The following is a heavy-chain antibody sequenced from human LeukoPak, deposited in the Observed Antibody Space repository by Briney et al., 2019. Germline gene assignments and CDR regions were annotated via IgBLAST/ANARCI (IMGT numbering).Heavy chain of an antibody. CDR1: RFTFSTYW. D-gene: IGHD3-22*01. V-gene: IGHV4-59*01. J-gene: IGHJ4*02. CDR2: ISYSGTT. Sequence: PGGSLRLSCAASRFTFSTYWMSWVRQAPGKGLEWIGFISYSGTTNYNPFLKSRVTISIDVSRNQFSLRLSSVTAADTAVYYCARGDSSGYSGVDSWGQGTLVTVSS. CDR3: ARGDSSGYSGVDS.